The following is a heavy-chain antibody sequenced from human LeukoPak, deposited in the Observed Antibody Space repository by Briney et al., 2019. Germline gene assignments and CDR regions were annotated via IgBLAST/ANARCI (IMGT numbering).Heavy chain of an antibody. Sequence: SQTLSLTCTVSGGSISSGSYYWSRIRQPAGKGLEWIGRIYTSGSTNYNPSLKSRVTISVDTSKNQFSLKLSSVTAADTAVYYCASAVDWGQGTLVTVSS. V-gene: IGHV4-61*02. J-gene: IGHJ4*02. CDR1: GGSISSGSYY. CDR3: ASAVD. D-gene: IGHD4-23*01. CDR2: IYTSGST.